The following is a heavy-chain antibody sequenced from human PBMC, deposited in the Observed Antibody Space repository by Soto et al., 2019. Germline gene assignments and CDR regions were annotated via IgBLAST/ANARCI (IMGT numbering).Heavy chain of an antibody. D-gene: IGHD3-22*01. CDR1: GFTFSSYA. CDR2: ISYDGSNK. CDR3: ARARIPKTYDSSGYYNLYY. V-gene: IGHV3-30-3*01. Sequence: GGSLRLSCAASGFTFSSYAMHWVRQAPGKGLEWVAVISYDGSNKYYADSVKGRFTISRDNSKNTLYLQMNSLRAEDTAVYYCARARIPKTYDSSGYYNLYYWGQGTLVTVSS. J-gene: IGHJ4*02.